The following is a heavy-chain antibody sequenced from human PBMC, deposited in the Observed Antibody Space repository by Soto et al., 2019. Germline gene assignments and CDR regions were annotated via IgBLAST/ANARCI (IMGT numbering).Heavy chain of an antibody. V-gene: IGHV3-48*03. D-gene: IGHD6-19*01. CDR1: GFTFSSYE. J-gene: IGHJ3*02. CDR3: ARKGIAVAGIAFDI. Sequence: EEQLVESGGGLVQPGGSLRLSCAASGFTFSSYEMNWVRQAPGKGLEWVSYISSSGSTIYFADSVKGRFTISRDNAKNSLYLQMNSLRAEDTAVYYCARKGIAVAGIAFDIWGQGTMVTVSS. CDR2: ISSSGSTI.